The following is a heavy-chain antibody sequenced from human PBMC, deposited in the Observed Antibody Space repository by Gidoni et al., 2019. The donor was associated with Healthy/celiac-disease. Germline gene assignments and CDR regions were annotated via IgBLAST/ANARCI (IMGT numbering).Heavy chain of an antibody. Sequence: QVQLVQSGAEVKKPGSSVKVTCKASGGTFRSYAISWVRQAPGQGLEWMGGIIPIFGTANYAQTFQGRVTITADKSTSTAYMELSSLRSEDTAVYYCARRGYCSGGSCYPLDYWGQGTLVTVSS. V-gene: IGHV1-69*06. CDR2: IIPIFGTA. D-gene: IGHD2-15*01. J-gene: IGHJ4*02. CDR1: GGTFRSYA. CDR3: ARRGYCSGGSCYPLDY.